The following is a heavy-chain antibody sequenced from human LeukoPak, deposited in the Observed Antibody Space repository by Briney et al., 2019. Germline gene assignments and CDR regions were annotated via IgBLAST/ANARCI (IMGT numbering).Heavy chain of an antibody. CDR2: ISYDGNNK. CDR1: GFTFSSYA. CDR3: ARDLDFDY. J-gene: IGHJ4*02. V-gene: IGHV3-30-3*01. Sequence: GRSLRLSCAASGFTFSSYAMHWVRQAPGKGLEWVAVISYDGNNKYYADSVKGGFTISRDNSKNTLYLQMNSLRAEDTAVYYCARDLDFDYWGQGTLVTVSS.